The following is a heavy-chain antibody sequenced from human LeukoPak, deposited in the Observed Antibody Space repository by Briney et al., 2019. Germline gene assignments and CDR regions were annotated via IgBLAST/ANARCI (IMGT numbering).Heavy chain of an antibody. D-gene: IGHD1-26*01. CDR3: ARGGGSYVLDY. Sequence: GGSLRLSCTASGFTFGDYAMSWVRQAAGKGLEWVSYISSSSSYTNYADSVKGRCSVSRDNAKNSLYLQMNSLRAEDTAVYYCARGGGSYVLDYWGQGTLVTVSS. CDR1: GFTFGDYA. V-gene: IGHV3-11*06. CDR2: ISSSSSYT. J-gene: IGHJ4*02.